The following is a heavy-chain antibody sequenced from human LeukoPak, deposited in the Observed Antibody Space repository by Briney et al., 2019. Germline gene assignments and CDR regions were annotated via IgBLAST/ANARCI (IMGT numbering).Heavy chain of an antibody. CDR1: GFTFSSYS. CDR2: ISSSSSTI. V-gene: IGHV3-48*04. J-gene: IGHJ4*02. Sequence: GGSLRLSCAASGFTFSSYSMNWVCQAPGKGLEWVSYISSSSSTIYYADSVKGRFTISRDNAKNSLYLQMNSLRAEDTAVYYCARDYYYDSSGYYYGFDYWGQGTLVTVSS. CDR3: ARDYYYDSSGYYYGFDY. D-gene: IGHD3-22*01.